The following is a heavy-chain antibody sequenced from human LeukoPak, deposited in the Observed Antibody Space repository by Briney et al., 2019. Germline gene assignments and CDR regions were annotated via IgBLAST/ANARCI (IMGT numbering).Heavy chain of an antibody. CDR2: ISSSSSYI. Sequence: GGSLRLSCAASGFTFSSYSMTWVRQAPGKGLEWVLYISSSSSYIYYADSVKGRFTISRDNAKNSLYLQMNSLRAEDTAVYYCARLDRIAAAGYWGQGTLVTGSS. V-gene: IGHV3-21*01. CDR3: ARLDRIAAAGY. J-gene: IGHJ4*02. CDR1: GFTFSSYS. D-gene: IGHD6-13*01.